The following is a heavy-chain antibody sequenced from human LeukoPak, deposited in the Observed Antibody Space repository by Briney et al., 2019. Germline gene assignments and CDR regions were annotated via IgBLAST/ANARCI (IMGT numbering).Heavy chain of an antibody. D-gene: IGHD4-17*01. V-gene: IGHV5-51*01. Sequence: NAGEPLKIYCKGSGYSFTSYWIGWVRQMPGKGLEWMGLIYPGDSDTRYSPSFQGQVTISADKSISTAYLQWSSLKASDTAMYYCATDYGDYGAADYWGQGTLVTVSS. CDR2: IYPGDSDT. CDR3: ATDYGDYGAADY. CDR1: GYSFTSYW. J-gene: IGHJ4*02.